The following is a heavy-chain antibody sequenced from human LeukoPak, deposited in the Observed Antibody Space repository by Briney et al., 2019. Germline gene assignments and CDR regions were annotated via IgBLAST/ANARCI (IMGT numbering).Heavy chain of an antibody. J-gene: IGHJ6*03. CDR1: GFTFSSFE. CDR2: IYSGGNT. Sequence: SGGSLRLSCAASGFTFSSFEMNWVRQAPGKGLECVSVIYSGGNTYYADSVKGRFTISRDNSKNTLYLQMNSLRAEDTAVYYCARDLILPRRGIAAAGRYYYYMDVWGKGTTVTISS. V-gene: IGHV3-66*01. CDR3: ARDLILPRRGIAAAGRYYYYMDV. D-gene: IGHD6-13*01.